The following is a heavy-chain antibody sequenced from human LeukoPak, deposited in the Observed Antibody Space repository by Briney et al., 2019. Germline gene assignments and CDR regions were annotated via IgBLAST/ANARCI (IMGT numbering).Heavy chain of an antibody. D-gene: IGHD5-24*01. Sequence: GGSLRLSCAASGLTFSSFAMSWVRQAPGKGLEWVSGFSETNSGIYYADSVKGRFTISRDNSKNTLYLQMNSLRAEDTAVYYCVRSLFDGFYYYGMDVWGQGTTVTVSS. CDR1: GLTFSSFA. CDR2: FSETNSGI. CDR3: VRSLFDGFYYYGMDV. J-gene: IGHJ6*02. V-gene: IGHV3-23*01.